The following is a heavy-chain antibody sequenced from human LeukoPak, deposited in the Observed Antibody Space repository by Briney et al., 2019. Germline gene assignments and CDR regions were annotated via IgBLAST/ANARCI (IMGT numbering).Heavy chain of an antibody. Sequence: GGSLRLSCAASGFAFDSFAMSWVRQAPGQGLAWVSAIGDSSSHTYYADSVKGRFTISRDNSKNTLYLQMNSLRAEDTAVYYCAKCSTSAYTTGWCNWIDPWGQGTLVTVSS. J-gene: IGHJ5*02. CDR1: GFAFDSFA. CDR3: AKCSTSAYTTGWCNWIDP. D-gene: IGHD6-19*01. CDR2: IGDSSSHT. V-gene: IGHV3-23*01.